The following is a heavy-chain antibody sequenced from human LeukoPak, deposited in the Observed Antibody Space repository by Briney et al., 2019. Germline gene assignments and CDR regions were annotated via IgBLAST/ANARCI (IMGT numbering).Heavy chain of an antibody. CDR1: GFTFSSYA. CDR3: ATSLDYYDSSGYSNNWFDP. Sequence: GGSLRLSCAASGFTFSSYAMSGVRQAPGKGLEWVSAISGSGGSTYYADSVKGRFTISRDNSKNTLYLQMNSLRAEDTAVYYCATSLDYYDSSGYSNNWFDPWGQGTLVTVSP. V-gene: IGHV3-23*01. CDR2: ISGSGGST. D-gene: IGHD3-22*01. J-gene: IGHJ5*02.